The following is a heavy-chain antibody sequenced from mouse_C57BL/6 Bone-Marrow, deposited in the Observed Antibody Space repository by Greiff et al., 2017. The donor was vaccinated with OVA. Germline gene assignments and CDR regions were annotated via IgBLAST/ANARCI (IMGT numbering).Heavy chain of an antibody. Sequence: VQLQQSGAELVRPGTSVKVSCKASGYAFTNYLIEWVKQRPGQGLEWIGVVNPGSGGTNYNEKFKGKATLTADKSSSTAYMQLSSLTSEDSAVYFCVYYGSSGWYFDVWGTGTTVTVSS. CDR1: GYAFTNYL. CDR2: VNPGSGGT. CDR3: VYYGSSGWYFDV. J-gene: IGHJ1*03. D-gene: IGHD1-1*01. V-gene: IGHV1-54*01.